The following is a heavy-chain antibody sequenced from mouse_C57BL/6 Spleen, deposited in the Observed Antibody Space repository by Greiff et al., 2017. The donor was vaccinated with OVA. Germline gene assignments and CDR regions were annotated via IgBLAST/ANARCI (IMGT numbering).Heavy chain of an antibody. CDR3: ASWSIYYYGLDV. CDR2: INPSNGGT. J-gene: IGHJ1*03. CDR1: GYTFTSYW. V-gene: IGHV1-53*01. Sequence: QVQLQQPGTELVKPGASVKLSCKASGYTFTSYWMHWVKQRPGQGLEWIGNINPSNGGTNYNEKFKSKATLTVDKSSSTAYMQLSSLTSEDSAVYYRASWSIYYYGLDVWGTGTTVTVSS. D-gene: IGHD1-1*01.